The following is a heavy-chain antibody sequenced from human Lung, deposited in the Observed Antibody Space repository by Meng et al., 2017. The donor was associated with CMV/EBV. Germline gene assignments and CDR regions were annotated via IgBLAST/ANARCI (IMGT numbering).Heavy chain of an antibody. D-gene: IGHD3-3*01. CDR1: GYRFSAHY. V-gene: IGHV1-2*02. Sequence: ASVKVSCKASGYRFSAHYMHWVRQAPGQGLEWMGWINPNNGGTKYAQKFQGRVTMTRDTSISTVYVELSRLRSEDTAVYFCVRDLFQFVDDWGQGTLVTVSS. J-gene: IGHJ4*02. CDR3: VRDLFQFVDD. CDR2: INPNNGGT.